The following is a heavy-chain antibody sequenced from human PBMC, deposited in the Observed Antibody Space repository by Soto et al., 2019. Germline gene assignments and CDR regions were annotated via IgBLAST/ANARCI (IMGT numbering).Heavy chain of an antibody. J-gene: IGHJ6*02. Sequence: ASVKVSCKASGYTFTSYCISWVRQAPGQGLEWMGWISAYNGNTNYAQKLQGRVTMTTDTSTSTAYMELRSLRSDDTAVYYCARILGYCISTGCYVVYYYGMDVWGQGTTVTVSS. CDR3: ARILGYCISTGCYVVYYYGMDV. CDR1: GYTFTSYC. CDR2: ISAYNGNT. D-gene: IGHD2-2*01. V-gene: IGHV1-18*01.